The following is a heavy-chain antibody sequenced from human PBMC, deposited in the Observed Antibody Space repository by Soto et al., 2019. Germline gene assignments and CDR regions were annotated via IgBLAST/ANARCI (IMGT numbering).Heavy chain of an antibody. CDR1: GFTFGSYA. J-gene: IGHJ4*02. V-gene: IGHV3-23*01. Sequence: PGGSLRLSCVASGFTFGSYAMSWVRRAPGKGLGWVSTINDNGDLRYYADSVRGRFTISRDNSKNTLYLQLNNLRAEDTARYHCAKAFGDWYPFEKWGLGALVTVSS. D-gene: IGHD2-21*02. CDR2: INDNGDLR. CDR3: AKAFGDWYPFEK.